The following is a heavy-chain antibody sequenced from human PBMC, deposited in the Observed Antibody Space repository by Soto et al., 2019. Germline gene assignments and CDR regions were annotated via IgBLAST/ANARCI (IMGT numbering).Heavy chain of an antibody. CDR2: ISGSGGST. J-gene: IGHJ5*02. CDR3: AKGMGPEDIVVVPAAMGVLNWFDP. Sequence: GGSLRLSCAASGFTFSSYAMSWVRQAPGKGLEWVSAISGSGGSTYYADSVKGRFTISRDNSKNTLYLQMNSLRAEDTAVYYCAKGMGPEDIVVVPAAMGVLNWFDPWGQGTLVTVSS. CDR1: GFTFSSYA. D-gene: IGHD2-2*01. V-gene: IGHV3-23*01.